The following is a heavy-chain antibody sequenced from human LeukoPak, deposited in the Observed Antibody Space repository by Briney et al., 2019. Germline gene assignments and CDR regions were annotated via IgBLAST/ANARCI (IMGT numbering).Heavy chain of an antibody. J-gene: IGHJ4*02. CDR2: IYYSGST. CDR1: GDSFSSYY. V-gene: IGHV4-59*01. Sequence: SETLSLTCTVSGDSFSSYYWSWIRQPPGKGLEWIGYIYYSGSTNYNPSLKSRVTISVDTSKNQFSLKLSSVTAADTAVYYCARDPGYWGQGTLVTVSS. CDR3: ARDPGY.